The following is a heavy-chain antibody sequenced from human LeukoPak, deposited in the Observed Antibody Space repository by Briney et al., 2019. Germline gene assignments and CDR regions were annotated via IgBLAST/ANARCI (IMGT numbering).Heavy chain of an antibody. CDR3: SRDLTVGTAVGGSFDH. V-gene: IGHV3-7*01. Sequence: GGSLRLSCAASGFTFSTYWMSWVRQAPAKGLEWVANIKEDGSEKYYVDSVKGRFTISRDNAKNSLYLQMNSLRAEDTALYYCSRDLTVGTAVGGSFDHWGQGILVTVSS. J-gene: IGHJ4*02. CDR1: GFTFSTYW. CDR2: IKEDGSEK. D-gene: IGHD5-18*01.